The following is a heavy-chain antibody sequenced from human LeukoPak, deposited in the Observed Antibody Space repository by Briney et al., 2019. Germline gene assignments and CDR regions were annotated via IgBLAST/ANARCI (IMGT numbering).Heavy chain of an antibody. CDR1: GFTFSSYA. CDR2: ISGSGGST. V-gene: IGHV3-23*01. CDR3: AKDDGSTSCYA. Sequence: GSLRLSCATSGFTFSSYAMSWVRQAPGKGLEWVSAISGSGGSTYYADSVKGRFTISRDNSKNTLYLQMNSLRAEDTAVYYCAKDDGSTSCYAWGQGTTVTVSS. J-gene: IGHJ6*02. D-gene: IGHD2-2*01.